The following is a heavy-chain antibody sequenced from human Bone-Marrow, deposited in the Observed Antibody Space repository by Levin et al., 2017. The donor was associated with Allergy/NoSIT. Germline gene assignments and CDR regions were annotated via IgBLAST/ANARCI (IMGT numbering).Heavy chain of an antibody. CDR2: IYHSGST. D-gene: IGHD2-15*01. Sequence: SETLSLTCAVSGGSISSYNWWNWVRQPPGKGLEWIGEIYHSGSTNYNPSLKSRVTISVDKSENQFSLKLTSVTAADTAVYYCARGGGYYFDYWGQGTLVTVSS. CDR1: GGSISSYNW. V-gene: IGHV4-4*02. J-gene: IGHJ4*02. CDR3: ARGGGYYFDY.